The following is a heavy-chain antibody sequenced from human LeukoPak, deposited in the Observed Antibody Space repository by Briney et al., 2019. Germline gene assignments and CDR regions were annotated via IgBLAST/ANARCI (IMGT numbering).Heavy chain of an antibody. CDR3: TTYYGSGSSSYPQ. Sequence: GGSLRLSCAASGFTFSNAWMSWVRQAPGKGLEWVGRIKSKTDGGTTDYAAPVKGRFTISRDDSKNTLYLQMNSLKTEDTAVYYCTTYYGSGSSSYPQWGQGTLVTVSS. CDR2: IKSKTDGGTT. J-gene: IGHJ4*02. CDR1: GFTFSNAW. V-gene: IGHV3-15*01. D-gene: IGHD3-10*01.